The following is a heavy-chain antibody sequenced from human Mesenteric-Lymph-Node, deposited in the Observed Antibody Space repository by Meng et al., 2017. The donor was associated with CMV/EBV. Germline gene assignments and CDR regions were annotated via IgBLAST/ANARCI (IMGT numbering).Heavy chain of an antibody. CDR1: GFTFSSYE. Sequence: GGSLRLSCAASGFTFSSYEMNWVRQAPGKGLEWVSYISSSGSTIYYADSVKGRFTISRDNAKNSLYLQMNSLRAEDTAVYYCAGWGIIDSSGYSAFDIWGQGTMVTVSS. CDR3: AGWGIIDSSGYSAFDI. V-gene: IGHV3-48*03. CDR2: ISSSGSTI. D-gene: IGHD3-22*01. J-gene: IGHJ3*02.